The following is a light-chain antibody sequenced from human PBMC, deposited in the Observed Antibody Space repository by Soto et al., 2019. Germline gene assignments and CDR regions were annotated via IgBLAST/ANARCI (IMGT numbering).Light chain of an antibody. CDR2: DAS. Sequence: DVQMTQSPSTLSASVGDRVTITCRASQSISSWLAWYQQKPGKAPKLLIYDASSLESGVPSRFSGSGSGTEFTLTISSLQPDDFATYYCQQYNSYSLTFGGGTKVEIK. CDR3: QQYNSYSLT. CDR1: QSISSW. V-gene: IGKV1-5*01. J-gene: IGKJ4*01.